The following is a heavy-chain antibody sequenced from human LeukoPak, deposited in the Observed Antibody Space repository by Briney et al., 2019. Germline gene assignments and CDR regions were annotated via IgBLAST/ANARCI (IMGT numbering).Heavy chain of an antibody. CDR3: ARGLEQWHGFDF. CDR2: IYSGGTT. CDR1: GFTVSTNY. D-gene: IGHD6-19*01. J-gene: IGHJ4*02. V-gene: IGHV3-66*01. Sequence: GGSLRLSCAASGFTVSTNYMSWVRQAPGKGLEWVAVIYSGGTTYYADSVKGRFTISRDNSQNTMYLQMSSLRAEDTAVYYCARGLEQWHGFDFWGQGTLVTVSS.